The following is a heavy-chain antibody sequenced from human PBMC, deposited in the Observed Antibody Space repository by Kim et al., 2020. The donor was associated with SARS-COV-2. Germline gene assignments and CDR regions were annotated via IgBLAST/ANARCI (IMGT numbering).Heavy chain of an antibody. Sequence: ASVKVSCKVSGYTLTELSMHWVRQAPGKGLEWMGGFDPEDGETIYAQKFQGRVTMTEDTSTDTAYMELSSLRSEDTAVYYCATASPGGYYYDNSGPNPIWFDPWGQGTLVTVSS. J-gene: IGHJ5*02. V-gene: IGHV1-24*01. CDR3: ATASPGGYYYDNSGPNPIWFDP. CDR1: GYTLTELS. CDR2: FDPEDGET. D-gene: IGHD3-22*01.